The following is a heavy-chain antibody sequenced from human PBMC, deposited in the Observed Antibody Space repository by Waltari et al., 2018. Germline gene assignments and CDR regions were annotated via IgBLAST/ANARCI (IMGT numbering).Heavy chain of an antibody. J-gene: IGHJ5*02. CDR2: IKQDGSEK. CDR1: GFTFSSYW. CDR3: AKGTYFLTIFGVTITDL. D-gene: IGHD3-3*01. Sequence: EVQLVESGGGLVQPGGSLRLSCAASGFTFSSYWMSWVRQAPGKGLEWVANIKQDGSEKYYVDSVKGRFTISRDNSKNTLYLQMNSLRAEDTAVYYCAKGTYFLTIFGVTITDLWGQGTLVTVSS. V-gene: IGHV3-7*03.